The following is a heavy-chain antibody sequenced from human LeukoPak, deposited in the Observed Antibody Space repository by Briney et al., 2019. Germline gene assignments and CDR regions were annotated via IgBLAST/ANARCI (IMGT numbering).Heavy chain of an antibody. CDR2: ISGSNSYI. J-gene: IGHJ4*02. CDR3: ARALTTLTYEGY. V-gene: IGHV3-21*01. Sequence: GGSLRLSCAASGFTFSSYWMTWVRQAPGKGLEWVSSISGSNSYIFYADSVKGRFTVSRDNAKDSLYLQMNSLRAEDTAVYYCARALTTLTYEGYWGQGTLVTVSS. CDR1: GFTFSSYW. D-gene: IGHD1-1*01.